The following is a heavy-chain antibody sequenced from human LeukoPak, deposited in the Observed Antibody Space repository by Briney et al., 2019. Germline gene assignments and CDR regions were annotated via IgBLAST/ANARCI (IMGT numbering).Heavy chain of an antibody. Sequence: PSDTLSLTCTVSGGSISGSFWGGIRKSPGEGLEFIGYIYYTGAASYKPSLSSRVSMSVDTSKKQFSLKLTSVTTVDTAVYYCAKFATVTTPNWIDPWGQGILVTVSS. D-gene: IGHD4-17*01. J-gene: IGHJ5*02. CDR2: IYYTGAA. CDR3: AKFATVTTPNWIDP. V-gene: IGHV4-59*07. CDR1: GGSISGSF.